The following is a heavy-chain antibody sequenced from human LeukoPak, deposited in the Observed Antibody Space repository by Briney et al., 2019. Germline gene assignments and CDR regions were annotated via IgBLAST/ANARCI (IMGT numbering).Heavy chain of an antibody. Sequence: PGGSLRLSCAASGFTFDDYTMHWVRQAPGKGLEWVSLISWDGGSTYYADSVKGRFTISRDNSKNSLYLQMNSLRTEDTALYYCAKVSRRAPEKLWWNLPDAFDIWGQGTMVTVSS. CDR1: GFTFDDYT. CDR3: AKVSRRAPEKLWWNLPDAFDI. D-gene: IGHD2-21*01. V-gene: IGHV3-43*01. CDR2: ISWDGGST. J-gene: IGHJ3*02.